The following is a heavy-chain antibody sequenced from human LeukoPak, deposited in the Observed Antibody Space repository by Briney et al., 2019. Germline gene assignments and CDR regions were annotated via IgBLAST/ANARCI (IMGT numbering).Heavy chain of an antibody. D-gene: IGHD5-12*01. CDR2: ISSDSNHR. Sequence: PGGSLRLSCAASGFTFSTYSMNWVRQAPVKGLEWVSSISSDSNHRFYADSLKGRFTISRDNAKNSLYLQLISLRAEDTAVYYCARVAFRLYVLDVWGQGTTVTVSS. J-gene: IGHJ6*02. V-gene: IGHV3-21*01. CDR1: GFTFSTYS. CDR3: ARVAFRLYVLDV.